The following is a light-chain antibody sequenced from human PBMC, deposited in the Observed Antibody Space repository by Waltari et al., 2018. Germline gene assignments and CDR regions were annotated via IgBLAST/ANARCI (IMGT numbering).Light chain of an antibody. V-gene: IGKV2D-29*01. CDR2: EVS. CDR1: QSLLHRDGKTY. CDR3: MQSIELPLT. Sequence: DVVMTQTPLSLSVTPGQPASISCKSSQSLLHRDGKTYLCWYLPKPGQPPQLLIYEVSNRVSGGPDRFSGSGSGTDCTLKIRRVEAEDVGVYFCMQSIELPLTFGGGTTVEIK. J-gene: IGKJ4*01.